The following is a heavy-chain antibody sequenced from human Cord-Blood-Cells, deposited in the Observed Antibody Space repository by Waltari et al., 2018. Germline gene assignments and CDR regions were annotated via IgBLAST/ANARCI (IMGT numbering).Heavy chain of an antibody. V-gene: IGHV1-69*01. CDR3: ARRCSGGSCYSDYYYGMDV. CDR1: GGTFSSYA. J-gene: IGHJ6*02. D-gene: IGHD2-15*01. Sequence: QVQLVQSGAEVKKPGSSVKVSCKASGGTFSSYAISWVRQALGHGLEWMGGIIPIFGTANYAQKFQGRVTITADESTSTAYMELSSLRSEDTAVYYCARRCSGGSCYSDYYYGMDVWGQGTTVTVSS. CDR2: IIPIFGTA.